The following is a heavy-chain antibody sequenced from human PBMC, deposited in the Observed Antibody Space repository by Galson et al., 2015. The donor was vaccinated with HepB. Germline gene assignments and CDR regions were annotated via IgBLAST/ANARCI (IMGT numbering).Heavy chain of an antibody. D-gene: IGHD6-19*01. Sequence: SLRLSCAASGFTFSSYGMHWVRQAPGKGLEWVAVIWYDGSNKYYADSVKGRFTISRDNSKNTLYLQMNSLRAEDTAVYYCASGQRHWLVREGWARVDYRGQGTLVTPSS. CDR3: ASGQRHWLVREGWARVDY. V-gene: IGHV3-33*01. CDR2: IWYDGSNK. CDR1: GFTFSSYG. J-gene: IGHJ4*02.